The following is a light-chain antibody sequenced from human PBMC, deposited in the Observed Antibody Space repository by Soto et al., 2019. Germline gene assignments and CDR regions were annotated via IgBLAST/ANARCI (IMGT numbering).Light chain of an antibody. Sequence: EIVLTQSPGTLSLSPGERATLSCRASLSVSSSYLAWYQQKPGQAPRLLIYGASSRATGIPDRFSGSGSGTDFTLIISRLEPEDFAVHYCQQYGSSPYTFGHRNKLESK. V-gene: IGKV3-20*01. CDR2: GAS. CDR3: QQYGSSPYT. CDR1: LSVSSSY. J-gene: IGKJ2*01.